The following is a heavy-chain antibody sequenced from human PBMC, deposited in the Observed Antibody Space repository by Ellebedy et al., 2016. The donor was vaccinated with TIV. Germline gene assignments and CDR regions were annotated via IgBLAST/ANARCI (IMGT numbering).Heavy chain of an antibody. CDR3: AKGDDYGGNSHAFDI. Sequence: MPSETLSLTCAVYGGSFSGYYWSWIRQPPGKGLEWIGEINHSGSTNYNPSLKSRVTISVDTSKNQFSLKLSSVTAADTAVYYWAKGDDYGGNSHAFDIWGQGTMVTVSS. J-gene: IGHJ3*02. D-gene: IGHD4-23*01. CDR1: GGSFSGYY. CDR2: INHSGST. V-gene: IGHV4-34*01.